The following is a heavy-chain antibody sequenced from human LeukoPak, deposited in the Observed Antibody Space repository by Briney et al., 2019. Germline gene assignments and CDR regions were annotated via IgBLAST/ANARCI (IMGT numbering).Heavy chain of an antibody. V-gene: IGHV3-23*01. Sequence: GGSLRLSCAASGFTFSSYGMSWVRQAPGKGLEWVSAISGSGGSTYYADSVKGRFTISRDNSKNTLYLQMNSLRAEDTAVYYCAKGPRRITMDNWFDPWGQGTLVTVSS. CDR3: AKGPRRITMDNWFDP. CDR2: ISGSGGST. D-gene: IGHD3-10*01. J-gene: IGHJ5*02. CDR1: GFTFSSYG.